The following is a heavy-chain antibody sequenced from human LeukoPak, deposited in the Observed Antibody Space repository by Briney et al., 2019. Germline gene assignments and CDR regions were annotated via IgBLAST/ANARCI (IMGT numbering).Heavy chain of an antibody. CDR1: GGSISSSGYY. CDR2: INHSGST. J-gene: IGHJ4*02. V-gene: IGHV4-39*07. CDR3: ARVVNYRGDDY. D-gene: IGHD1-7*01. Sequence: PSETLSLTCTVSGGSISSSGYYWSWIRQPPGKWLEWIGEINHSGSTNYNPSLKSRVTISVDTSKNQFSLKLSSVTAADTAVYYCARVVNYRGDDYWGQGTLVTVSS.